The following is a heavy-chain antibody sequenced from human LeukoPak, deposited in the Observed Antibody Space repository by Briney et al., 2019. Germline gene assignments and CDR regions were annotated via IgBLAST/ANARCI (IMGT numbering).Heavy chain of an antibody. D-gene: IGHD6-19*01. Sequence: GGSLRLSCAASGFTFSSYAMHWVRQAPGKGLEWVAVISYDGSNKYYADSVKGRFTISRDNSKNTLYLQMNSLRAEDTAVYYCARDRYGTVAGTNFDYWGQGTLVTVSS. CDR1: GFTFSSYA. CDR3: ARDRYGTVAGTNFDY. CDR2: ISYDGSNK. J-gene: IGHJ4*02. V-gene: IGHV3-30*04.